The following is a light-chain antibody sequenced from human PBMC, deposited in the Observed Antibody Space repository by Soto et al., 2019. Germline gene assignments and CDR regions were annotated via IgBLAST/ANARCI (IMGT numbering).Light chain of an antibody. CDR1: SSDVGGYNY. J-gene: IGLJ2*01. CDR3: SSYTSSTALV. V-gene: IGLV2-14*03. Sequence: QSALTQPASVSGFPGQSITISCTGSSSDVGGYNYVSWYQQHPDKGPKLMIYDVSNRPSGVSNRFSGSKSGNTSSLTISGLQAEDEADYYCSSYTSSTALVFGGGTKLTVL. CDR2: DVS.